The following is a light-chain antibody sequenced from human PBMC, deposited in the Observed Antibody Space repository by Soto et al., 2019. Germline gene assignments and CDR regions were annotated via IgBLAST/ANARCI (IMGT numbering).Light chain of an antibody. Sequence: EIVLTQSPATLSLSPGERATLSCRASQSVSSYLAWYQQKPGQAPRLLIYDASNRATGIPSRFSGSGYGTDFTLTISSLEPEDFSLYYCQQRRKWPHTYGGGTKVEIK. V-gene: IGKV3-11*01. CDR1: QSVSSY. CDR2: DAS. J-gene: IGKJ4*01. CDR3: QQRRKWPHT.